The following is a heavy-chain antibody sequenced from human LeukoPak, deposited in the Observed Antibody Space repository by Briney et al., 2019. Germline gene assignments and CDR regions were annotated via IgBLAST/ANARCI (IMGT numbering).Heavy chain of an antibody. CDR2: LRGGGET. J-gene: IGHJ1*01. CDR1: GFTFSRYA. CDR3: AKANWISTADAVW. Sequence: GGSLRLSCAASGFTFSRYAVSWVPEAPARGLEWGSGLRGGGETLYSDSVKGRFTVSRDDSSNTVYLQMNNLRVEETAVYYCAKANWISTADAVWWGQGPLVTVSA. D-gene: IGHD2-2*03. V-gene: IGHV3-23*01.